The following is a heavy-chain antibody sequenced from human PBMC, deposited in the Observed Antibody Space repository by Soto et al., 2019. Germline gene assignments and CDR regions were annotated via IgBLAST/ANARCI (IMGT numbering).Heavy chain of an antibody. CDR1: GFTFSSYG. CDR3: AKDGQRIVGVRGVYQYYYYGMDV. J-gene: IGHJ6*02. Sequence: PVGSLRLSCAASGFTFSSYGMHWVRQAPGKGLEWVAVISYDGSNKYYADSVKGRFTISRDNSKNTLYLQMNSLRAEDTAVYYCAKDGQRIVGVRGVYQYYYYGMDVWGQGTTVTVSS. D-gene: IGHD3-10*01. V-gene: IGHV3-30*18. CDR2: ISYDGSNK.